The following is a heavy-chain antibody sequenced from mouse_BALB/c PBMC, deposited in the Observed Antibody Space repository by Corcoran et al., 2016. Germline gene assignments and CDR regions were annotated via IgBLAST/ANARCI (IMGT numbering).Heavy chain of an antibody. CDR1: GFNIKDTY. J-gene: IGHJ1*01. V-gene: IGHV14-3*02. CDR2: IDPANGNT. CDR3: ARWDWYFDV. Sequence: EVQLQQSGAELVKPGASVKLSCTASGFNIKDTYMHSVKQRPEQGLEWIGRIDPANGNTKYDPKFQGKATITADTSSNTAYLQLSSLTSEDTAVYYCARWDWYFDVWGAGTTVTVSS.